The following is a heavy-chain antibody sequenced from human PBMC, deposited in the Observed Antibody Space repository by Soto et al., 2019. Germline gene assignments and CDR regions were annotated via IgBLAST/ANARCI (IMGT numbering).Heavy chain of an antibody. CDR2: IYYSGST. J-gene: IGHJ4*02. CDR3: ARDAQSGGFDY. D-gene: IGHD2-15*01. Sequence: SETLSLTCTVSGGSISSYYWSWIRQPPGKGLEWIGYIYYSGSTNYNPSLKSRVTISVDTSKNQFSLKLSSVTAADTAVYYCARDAQSGGFDYWGQGTLVTVSS. V-gene: IGHV4-59*01. CDR1: GGSISSYY.